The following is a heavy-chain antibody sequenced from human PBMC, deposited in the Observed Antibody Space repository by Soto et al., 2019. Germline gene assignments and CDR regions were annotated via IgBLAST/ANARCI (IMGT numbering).Heavy chain of an antibody. CDR1: GFTYTNYG. Sequence: QVQVVESGGGVVQPGRSLRLSCAVSGFTYTNYGMHWVRQAPGKGLAWVAVIWYDGSKKYYLDSGKGRFTISRDNSKNTLDLEMNDLRAEDTAVYYCARERANWFDPWGQGTLVTVSS. J-gene: IGHJ5*02. CDR2: IWYDGSKK. V-gene: IGHV3-33*01. CDR3: ARERANWFDP.